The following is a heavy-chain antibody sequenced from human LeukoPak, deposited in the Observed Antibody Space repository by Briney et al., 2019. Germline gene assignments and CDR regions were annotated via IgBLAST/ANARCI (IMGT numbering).Heavy chain of an antibody. CDR3: ARDGTSIVGSLDY. Sequence: GGSLRLSCAASGFAFRDYWMNWVRQAPGKGLEWVASIKQDGSEKYYVDSVKGRFTISRDNAKNSLYLQMNSLRAEDTAVYYCARDGTSIVGSLDYWGQGTLVTVSS. CDR2: IKQDGSEK. J-gene: IGHJ4*02. D-gene: IGHD1-26*01. CDR1: GFAFRDYW. V-gene: IGHV3-7*05.